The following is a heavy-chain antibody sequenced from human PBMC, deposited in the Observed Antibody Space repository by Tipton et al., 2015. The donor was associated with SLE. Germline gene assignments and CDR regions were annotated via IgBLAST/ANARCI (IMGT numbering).Heavy chain of an antibody. D-gene: IGHD4-17*01. CDR3: AKDPLDGDPNWLDS. V-gene: IGHV3-30*02. CDR1: GFIFNIYG. J-gene: IGHJ5*01. CDR2: VLADGSKN. Sequence: SLRLSCAASGFIFNIYGMHWVRQSPGKGLEWLGFVLADGSKNYSADSVNGRFLISRDNSKNTLWLEVNSLRVDDTAMYYCAKDPLDGDPNWLDSWGQGTLVTVSS.